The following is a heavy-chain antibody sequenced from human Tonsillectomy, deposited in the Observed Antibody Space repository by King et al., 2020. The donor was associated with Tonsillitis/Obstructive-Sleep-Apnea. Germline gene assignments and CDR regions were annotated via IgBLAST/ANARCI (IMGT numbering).Heavy chain of an antibody. CDR3: VTCSGGSCYPSNFDY. Sequence: VQLVESGGGLVQPGGSLRLSCSASGFTFSSYAMHWVRQAPGKGLEYVSAISSNGGSTYYADSVKGRLTISRDNSKNTLYLQMSSLRAEDTAVYYCVTCSGGSCYPSNFDYWGQGTLVTVSS. CDR2: ISSNGGST. J-gene: IGHJ4*02. V-gene: IGHV3-64D*06. CDR1: GFTFSSYA. D-gene: IGHD2-15*01.